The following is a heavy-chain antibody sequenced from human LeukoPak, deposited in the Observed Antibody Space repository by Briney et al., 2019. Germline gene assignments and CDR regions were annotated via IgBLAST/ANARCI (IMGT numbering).Heavy chain of an antibody. CDR2: IKGDESAR. V-gene: IGHV3-7*01. CDR3: ARDVVGSLDY. Sequence: GGSLRLSCAASGFTFRTYWMAWVRQAPGKGLEWVANIKGDESARHQADSVKGRFTISRDNAQNSVYLQMSSLRGEDTAVYYCARDVVGSLDYWGRGTLVTVSS. J-gene: IGHJ4*02. D-gene: IGHD1-26*01. CDR1: GFTFRTYW.